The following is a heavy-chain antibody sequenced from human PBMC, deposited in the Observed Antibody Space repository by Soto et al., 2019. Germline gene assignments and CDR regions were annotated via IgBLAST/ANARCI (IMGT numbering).Heavy chain of an antibody. D-gene: IGHD6-6*01. CDR2: ISYDGSNK. Sequence: GGSLRLSCAASGFTFSSYAMHWVRQAPGKGLEWVAVISYDGSNKYYADSVKGRFTISRDNSKNTLYLQMNSLRAEDTAVYYCARVEYSSSPFDYWGQGTLVTVSS. CDR1: GFTFSSYA. CDR3: ARVEYSSSPFDY. V-gene: IGHV3-30-3*01. J-gene: IGHJ4*02.